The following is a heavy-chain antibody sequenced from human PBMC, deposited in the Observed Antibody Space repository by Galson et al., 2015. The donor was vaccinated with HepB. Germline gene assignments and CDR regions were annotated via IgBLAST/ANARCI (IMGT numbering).Heavy chain of an antibody. CDR2: IIPILDSV. CDR3: SGSTYIGYDSTY. D-gene: IGHD5-12*01. CDR1: GVTFNFYT. J-gene: IGHJ4*02. V-gene: IGHV1-69*08. Sequence: SVKVSCKASGVTFNFYTMSWVRQAPGQGLEWMGSIIPILDSVKYAQKFQGIATVSADKFTSTLYMELSSLRSDDTAVYYCSGSTYIGYDSTYWGQGTLVTVPS.